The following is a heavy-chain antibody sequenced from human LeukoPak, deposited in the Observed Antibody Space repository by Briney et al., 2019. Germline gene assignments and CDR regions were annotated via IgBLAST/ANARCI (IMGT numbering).Heavy chain of an antibody. CDR3: TLDDVGLAPDY. J-gene: IGHJ4*02. Sequence: GGSLRPSCAASGFTFTAAWMSWVRQAPGKGLEWVGRIRSKYDGGTAYCAVTVKGRFTISRDDLKNTLYLQMNSLKTEDTSVYFCTLDDVGLAPDYWGQGTLVTVSS. V-gene: IGHV3-15*01. CDR2: IRSKYDGGTA. D-gene: IGHD3-16*01. CDR1: GFTFTAAW.